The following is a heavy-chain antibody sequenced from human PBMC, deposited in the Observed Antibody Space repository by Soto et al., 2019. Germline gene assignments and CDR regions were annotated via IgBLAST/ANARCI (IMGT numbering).Heavy chain of an antibody. CDR3: ARGRTIGDAFDI. J-gene: IGHJ3*02. CDR1: GGTFSSYT. V-gene: IGHV1-69*02. D-gene: IGHD3-9*01. CDR2: IIPILGIA. Sequence: QVQLVQSGAEVKKPGSSVKVSCKASGGTFSSYTISWVRQAPGQGLEWMGRIIPILGIANYAQKFQGRVTITAAKSTSTAYMELSSMRSEDTAVYYCARGRTIGDAFDILGQGTMVTVSS.